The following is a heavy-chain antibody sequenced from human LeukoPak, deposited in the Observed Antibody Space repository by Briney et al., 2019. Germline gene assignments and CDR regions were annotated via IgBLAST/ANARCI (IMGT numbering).Heavy chain of an antibody. Sequence: PSETLSLTCTVSGGSISSSSYYWGWIRQPPGKGLEWIGSIYYSGSTYYNPSLKSRVTISVDTSKNQFSLKLSSVTAADTAVYYCARDVDGYWGQGTLVTVSS. V-gene: IGHV4-39*07. CDR2: IYYSGST. J-gene: IGHJ4*02. CDR3: ARDVDGY. CDR1: GGSISSSSYY. D-gene: IGHD5-12*01.